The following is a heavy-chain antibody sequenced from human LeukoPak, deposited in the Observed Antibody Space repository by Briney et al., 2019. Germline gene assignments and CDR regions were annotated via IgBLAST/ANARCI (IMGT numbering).Heavy chain of an antibody. CDR1: GGSLSGFY. D-gene: IGHD3-22*01. Sequence: SETLSLNCSVYGGSLSGFYWSWIRQAPGKGLEWIGEIHHSGRTSHNPSLKSRDTMSVDTSTNQFSLKMSAVTAADTAVYYCARAPGYYYDSSGYCLDYWGQGSMVTVSS. CDR2: IHHSGRT. J-gene: IGHJ4*02. V-gene: IGHV4-34*01. CDR3: ARAPGYYYDSSGYCLDY.